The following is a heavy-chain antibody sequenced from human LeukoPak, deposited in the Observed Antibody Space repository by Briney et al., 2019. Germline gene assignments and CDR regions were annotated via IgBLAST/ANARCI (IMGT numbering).Heavy chain of an antibody. CDR1: GGSISSGGYS. Sequence: SETLSLTCAVSGGSISSGGYSWSWIRQPPGKGLEWIGYIYHSGSTYYNPPLKSRVTISVDTSKNQFSLKLSSVTAADTAVYYCSISGYDGFDYWGQGTLVTVSS. V-gene: IGHV4-30-2*01. J-gene: IGHJ4*02. CDR3: SISGYDGFDY. D-gene: IGHD5-12*01. CDR2: IYHSGST.